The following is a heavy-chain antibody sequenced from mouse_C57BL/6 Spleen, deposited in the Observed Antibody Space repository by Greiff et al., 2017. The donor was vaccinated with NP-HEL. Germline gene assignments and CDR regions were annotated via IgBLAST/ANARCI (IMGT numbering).Heavy chain of an antibody. V-gene: IGHV5-9-1*02. CDR1: GFTFSSYA. J-gene: IGHJ4*01. D-gene: IGHD2-5*01. CDR3: TRHSKGAYAMDY. Sequence: EVQLVESGEGLVKPGGSLKLSCAASGFTFSSYAMSWVRQTPEKRLEWVAYISSGGDYIYYADTVKGRFTISRDNARNTLYLQMSSLKSEDTAMYYCTRHSKGAYAMDYWGQGTSVTVSS. CDR2: ISSGGDYI.